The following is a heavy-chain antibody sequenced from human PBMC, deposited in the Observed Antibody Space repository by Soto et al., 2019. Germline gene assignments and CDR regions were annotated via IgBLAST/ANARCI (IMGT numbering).Heavy chain of an antibody. Sequence: ASVKVSCKASGYTFTSYGISWVRQAPGQGLEWMGWISAYNGNTNYAQKLQGRVTMTTDTSTSTAYMELRSLRSDDTAVYYCSRDGPSTKTGTFGHYYYYGLDVWGQGTTVTVSS. D-gene: IGHD1-1*01. V-gene: IGHV1-18*01. CDR3: SRDGPSTKTGTFGHYYYYGLDV. CDR2: ISAYNGNT. J-gene: IGHJ6*02. CDR1: GYTFTSYG.